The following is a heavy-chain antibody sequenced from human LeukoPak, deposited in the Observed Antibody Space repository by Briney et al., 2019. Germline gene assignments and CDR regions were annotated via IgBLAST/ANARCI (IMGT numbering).Heavy chain of an antibody. CDR3: ASVSNDVYGED. Sequence: PGGSLRLSCAASGFTFSGYALSWVRQAPGKELGWFSAISGSGASTYYAYSGKGRFTIYRDNSKNTMYLQMQSLGAADTDVYYCASVSNDVYGEDWGQGTMVTVSS. J-gene: IGHJ4*02. V-gene: IGHV3-23*01. CDR1: GFTFSGYA. D-gene: IGHD4-17*01. CDR2: ISGSGAST.